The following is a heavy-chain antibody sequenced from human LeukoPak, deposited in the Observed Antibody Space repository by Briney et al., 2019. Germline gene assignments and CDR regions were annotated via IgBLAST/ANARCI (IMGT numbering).Heavy chain of an antibody. Sequence: GASVKVSCKASGYTFTSYYMHWVRQAAGQGLEWMGIINPSGGSTSYAQKFQGRVTMTRDTSTSTVYMELSSLRSEDTAVYYCARDRGSSGWYGGFDYWGQGTLVTVSS. V-gene: IGHV1-46*01. D-gene: IGHD6-19*01. CDR2: INPSGGST. CDR1: GYTFTSYY. CDR3: ARDRGSSGWYGGFDY. J-gene: IGHJ4*02.